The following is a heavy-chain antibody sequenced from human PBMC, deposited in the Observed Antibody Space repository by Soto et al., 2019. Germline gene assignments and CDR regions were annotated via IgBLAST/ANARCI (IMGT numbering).Heavy chain of an antibody. V-gene: IGHV1-8*01. CDR3: ARGLVVPAAMTQRGDAFDI. Sequence: ASVKVSCKASGYTFTSYDINWVRQATGQGLEWMGWMNPNSGNTGYAQKFQGRVTMTRNTSISTAYMELSSLRSEDTAVYYCARGLVVPAAMTQRGDAFDIWGQGTMVTVSS. CDR2: MNPNSGNT. CDR1: GYTFTSYD. D-gene: IGHD2-2*01. J-gene: IGHJ3*02.